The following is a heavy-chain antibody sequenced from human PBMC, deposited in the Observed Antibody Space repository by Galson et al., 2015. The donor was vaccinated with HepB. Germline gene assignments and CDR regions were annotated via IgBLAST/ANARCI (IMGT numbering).Heavy chain of an antibody. CDR3: AKGEYSKGREVTMIVVAGYYFDY. CDR1: GFTFSSYA. CDR2: ISGSGGST. J-gene: IGHJ4*02. D-gene: IGHD3-22*01. V-gene: IGHV3-23*01. Sequence: SLRLSCAASGFTFSSYAMSWVRQAPGKGLEWVSAISGSGGSTYSPDSVKGRFTISRDSSKNTLYLQMNSLRAEDTAVYYCAKGEYSKGREVTMIVVAGYYFDYWGQGTLVTVSS.